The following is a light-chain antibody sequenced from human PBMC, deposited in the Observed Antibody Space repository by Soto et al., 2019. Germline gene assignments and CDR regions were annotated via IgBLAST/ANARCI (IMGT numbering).Light chain of an antibody. CDR2: GAS. J-gene: IGKJ5*01. Sequence: ETVMTQSPATLSLSPGERATLSCRASQSVSSKLVWYQQKPGQAPRFLIYGASTRATGIPARFRGSGSGTEFTLTIDSLQSEDFAVYYCQQRSNWPPFTFGQGTRLEIK. CDR1: QSVSSK. V-gene: IGKV3-15*01. CDR3: QQRSNWPPFT.